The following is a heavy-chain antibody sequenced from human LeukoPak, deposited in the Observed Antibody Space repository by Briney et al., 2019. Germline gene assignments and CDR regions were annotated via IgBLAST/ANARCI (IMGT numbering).Heavy chain of an antibody. CDR1: GYTFTSYG. J-gene: IGHJ6*04. Sequence: ASVKVSCKASGYTFTSYGISWVRQAPGQGLEWMGWISAYNGNTNYAQKLQGRVTMTTDTSTSTAYMELRSLKSDDTAVYYCARDQGRTNGVCYIPLDVWGKGTTVTVSS. CDR2: ISAYNGNT. CDR3: ARDQGRTNGVCYIPLDV. D-gene: IGHD2-8*01. V-gene: IGHV1-18*01.